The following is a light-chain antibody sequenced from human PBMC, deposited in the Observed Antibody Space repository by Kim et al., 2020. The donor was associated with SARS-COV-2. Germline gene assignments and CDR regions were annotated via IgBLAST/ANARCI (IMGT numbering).Light chain of an antibody. Sequence: ASVGDTLTICFRTGQSISTWLAWYQQKPGKAPKLLIYDASRLESGVPSRFSGSGSGTGFTLTISSLQPDDFATYYCQHYNSYSWTFGQGTKVDIK. CDR1: QSISTW. CDR2: DAS. J-gene: IGKJ1*01. V-gene: IGKV1-5*01. CDR3: QHYNSYSWT.